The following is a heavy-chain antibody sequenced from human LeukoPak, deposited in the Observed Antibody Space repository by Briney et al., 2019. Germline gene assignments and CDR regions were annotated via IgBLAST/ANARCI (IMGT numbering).Heavy chain of an antibody. CDR1: GFTLSTNA. D-gene: IGHD1-26*01. J-gene: IGHJ4*02. V-gene: IGHV3-23*01. CDR3: AKDVGKWESLHFFDY. CDR2: ISGSGAST. Sequence: SGGSLRLSCLTSGFTLSTNAMSWVRQAPGKGLEWISGISGSGASTYYADSVKGRFTISRDDSRNTLYLQMNSLRGDDTAVYYCAKDVGKWESLHFFDYWGQGILVTVSS.